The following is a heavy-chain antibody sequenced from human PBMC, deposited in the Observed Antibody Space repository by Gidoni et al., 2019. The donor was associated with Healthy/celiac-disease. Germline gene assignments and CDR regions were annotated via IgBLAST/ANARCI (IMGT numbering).Heavy chain of an antibody. D-gene: IGHD3-3*01. Sequence: ELQLLESGGGLVQLGGSLRLSCAASGFTFRSYAVSWVRQAPGKGVEWVSAISGSGGSTYYADSVKGRFTISRDNSKNTLYLQMNSLRAEDTAVYYCAKEEGFGVVIIDYYGMDVWGQGTTVTVSS. CDR1: GFTFRSYA. V-gene: IGHV3-23*01. J-gene: IGHJ6*02. CDR2: ISGSGGST. CDR3: AKEEGFGVVIIDYYGMDV.